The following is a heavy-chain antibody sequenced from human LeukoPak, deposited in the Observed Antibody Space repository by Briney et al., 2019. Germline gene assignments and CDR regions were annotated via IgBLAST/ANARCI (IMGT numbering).Heavy chain of an antibody. CDR1: GFTFTSYA. CDR3: AKALSSSFYYFDL. J-gene: IGHJ2*01. CDR2: ISGSGDST. V-gene: IGHV3-23*01. D-gene: IGHD3-16*02. Sequence: GSLRLSCAASGFTFTSYAMTWVRQTPGKGLEWVSVISGSGDSTYYADSVKGRFTISRDNSRNTLYLQMNSLRAEDTAVYYCAKALSSSFYYFDLGGRGTLVTVSS.